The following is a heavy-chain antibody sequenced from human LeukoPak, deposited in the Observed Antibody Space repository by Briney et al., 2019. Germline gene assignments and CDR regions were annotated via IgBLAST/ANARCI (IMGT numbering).Heavy chain of an antibody. Sequence: SETLSLTCTVSGDSISSSNCYWGWIRPPPGQGLEGIGSIYFSGGTYYNASLKSRVTISVDTAKNQFFLKLSSVTAADTAVYYCARYSNYGDYYYYYMDVWGKGTTVTVSS. CDR2: IYFSGGT. CDR3: ARYSNYGDYYYYYMDV. D-gene: IGHD4-11*01. J-gene: IGHJ6*03. V-gene: IGHV4-39*07. CDR1: GDSISSSNCY.